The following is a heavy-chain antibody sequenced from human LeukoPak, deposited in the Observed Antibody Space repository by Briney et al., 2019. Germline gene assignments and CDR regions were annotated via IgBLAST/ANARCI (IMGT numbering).Heavy chain of an antibody. Sequence: PGGSVRLSCAASGFTFKDFYMSWVRQAPGKGLEWVSYINHLGSQTDYAESVKGRFTTSRDNAKNSLSLQMNNLSVDDTAVYYCVRARFTTFVYYWGQGTLLSLYS. V-gene: IGHV3-11*05. D-gene: IGHD1-14*01. CDR2: INHLGSQT. CDR1: GFTFKDFY. J-gene: IGHJ4*02. CDR3: VRARFTTFVYY.